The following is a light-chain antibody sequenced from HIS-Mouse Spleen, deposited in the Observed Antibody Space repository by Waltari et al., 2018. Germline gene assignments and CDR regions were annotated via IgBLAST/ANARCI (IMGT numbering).Light chain of an antibody. CDR2: KDS. CDR3: YSAADNNLGV. CDR1: VLAKKY. Sequence: SYELTQPSSVSVSPGQTARITCLGYVLAKKYARWFQQKPGQAPVRLIYKDSEQPSGIPERLSRSSSGTTVTLTISGAQVGDEADYYCYSAADNNLGVFGGGTKLTVL. J-gene: IGLJ3*02. V-gene: IGLV3-27*01.